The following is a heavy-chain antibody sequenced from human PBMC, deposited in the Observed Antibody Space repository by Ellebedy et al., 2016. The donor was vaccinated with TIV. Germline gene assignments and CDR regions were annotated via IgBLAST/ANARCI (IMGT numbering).Heavy chain of an antibody. V-gene: IGHV3-7*03. D-gene: IGHD3-3*01. Sequence: GESLKISCAASGFTFSSYWMSWVRQAPGKGLEWVANIKQDGSEKYYVDSVKGRFTISRDNSKNTLYLQMNSLRAEDTAVYYCARHEYPSGYYDFWSGFGDAFDIWGQGTMVTVSS. CDR2: IKQDGSEK. J-gene: IGHJ3*02. CDR3: ARHEYPSGYYDFWSGFGDAFDI. CDR1: GFTFSSYW.